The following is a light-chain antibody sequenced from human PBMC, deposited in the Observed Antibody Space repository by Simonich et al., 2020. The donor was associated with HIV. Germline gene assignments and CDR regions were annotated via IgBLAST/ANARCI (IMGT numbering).Light chain of an antibody. J-gene: IGLJ1*01. CDR3: QSADSSGTYYV. CDR1: ALPKQY. CDR2: KDS. Sequence: SYELTQPPSVSVSPGQTARITCSGDALPKQYAYWYQQKPGQAPGLVIYKDSGRPSGIPERLSGSSSGTTATLTISGVQAEDEADYYCQSADSSGTYYVFGTGTKVTVL. V-gene: IGLV3-25*03.